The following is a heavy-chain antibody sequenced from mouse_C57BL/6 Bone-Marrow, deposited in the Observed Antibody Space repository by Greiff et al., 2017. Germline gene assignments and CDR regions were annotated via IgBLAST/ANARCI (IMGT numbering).Heavy chain of an antibody. CDR1: GYTFTDYN. Sequence: EVQLQQSGPELVKPGASVKMSCKASGYTFTDYNMHWVKQSHGKSLEWIGYINPNNGGTSYNQKFKGKATLTVNKSSSTAYMELRSLTSEDSAVYYCAREYYGSSYPWYFDVWGTGTTVTVSS. D-gene: IGHD1-1*01. CDR3: AREYYGSSYPWYFDV. CDR2: INPNNGGT. J-gene: IGHJ1*03. V-gene: IGHV1-22*01.